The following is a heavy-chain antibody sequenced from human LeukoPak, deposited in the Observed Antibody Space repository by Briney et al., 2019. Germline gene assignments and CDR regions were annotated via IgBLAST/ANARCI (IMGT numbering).Heavy chain of an antibody. V-gene: IGHV6-1*01. CDR1: GDSVPSNSAA. D-gene: IGHD1-1*01. CDR3: AREVAGTCAFDI. Sequence: SQTLSLTCAISGDSVPSNSAAWNWIRRSPSRGLEWLGRTYYRSKWYNDYVVSVKSRITINPDTSKNQFSLQLNSVTPEDTAVYYCAREVAGTCAFDIWGQGTMVTVSS. CDR2: TYYRSKWYN. J-gene: IGHJ3*02.